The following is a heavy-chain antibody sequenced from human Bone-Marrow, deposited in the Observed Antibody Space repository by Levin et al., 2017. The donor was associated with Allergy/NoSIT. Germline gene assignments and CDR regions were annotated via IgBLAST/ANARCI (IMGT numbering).Heavy chain of an antibody. CDR3: ARHGGASYHDTLTGRRALHPGFGWFDP. J-gene: IGHJ5*02. CDR1: GYTFTNYW. D-gene: IGHD3-9*01. V-gene: IGHV5-10-1*01. Sequence: NPGGSLRLSCQGSGYTFTNYWITWVRQMPGKGLEWMGKIDPSDSYTNYNPSFRGRVTILVDRSISTAYLQWTSLKASDTAMYYCARHGGASYHDTLTGRRALHPGFGWFDPWGQGTLVSVSS. CDR2: IDPSDSYT.